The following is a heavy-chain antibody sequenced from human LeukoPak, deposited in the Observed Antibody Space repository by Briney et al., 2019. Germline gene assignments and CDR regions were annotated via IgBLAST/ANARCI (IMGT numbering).Heavy chain of an antibody. CDR2: INPNSGGT. CDR3: AREYCSGGSCSDKDFDY. D-gene: IGHD2-15*01. J-gene: IGHJ4*02. Sequence: RASVKVSCKASGGTFSSYAISWVRQAPGQGLEWMGWINPNSGGTNYAQKFQGRVTMTRDTSISTAYMELSRLRSDDTAVYYCAREYCSGGSCSDKDFDYWGQGTLVTVSS. CDR1: GGTFSSYA. V-gene: IGHV1-2*02.